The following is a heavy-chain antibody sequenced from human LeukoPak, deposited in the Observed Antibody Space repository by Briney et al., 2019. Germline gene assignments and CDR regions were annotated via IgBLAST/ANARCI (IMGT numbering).Heavy chain of an antibody. CDR1: GYTFTSYG. D-gene: IGHD3-9*01. V-gene: IGHV1-18*01. CDR3: ATMYYDILTGYYAARGFDP. CDR2: ISAYNGNT. Sequence: ASVKVSCKASGYTFTSYGISWVRQAPGQGLEWMGWISAYNGNTNYAQKLQGRVTMTTDSSTSTAYMELRSLRSDDTAVYYCATMYYDILTGYYAARGFDPWGQGTLVTVSS. J-gene: IGHJ5*02.